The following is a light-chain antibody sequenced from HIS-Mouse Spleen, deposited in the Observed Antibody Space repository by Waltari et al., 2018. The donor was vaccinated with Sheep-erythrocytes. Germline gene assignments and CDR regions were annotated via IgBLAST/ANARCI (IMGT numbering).Light chain of an antibody. V-gene: IGLV2-23*01. CDR3: CSYAGSSTPWV. CDR2: EGS. Sequence: QSALTQPASVSGSPGQSTTISCTGTRSHVGSYNLVPWYQQHPGKAPKLMIYEGSKRPSGVSNRFSGSKSGNTASLTISGLQAEDEADYYCCSYAGSSTPWVFGGGTKLTVL. CDR1: RSHVGSYNL. J-gene: IGLJ3*02.